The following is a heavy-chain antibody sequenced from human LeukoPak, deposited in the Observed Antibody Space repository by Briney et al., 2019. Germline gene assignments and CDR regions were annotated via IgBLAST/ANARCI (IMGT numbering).Heavy chain of an antibody. J-gene: IGHJ3*02. CDR2: IYHSGST. D-gene: IGHD4-17*01. CDR3: ARDSSDDYGDPRGTFDI. CDR1: VGSISSGGYS. V-gene: IGHV4-30-2*01. Sequence: SGTLSLTCAVSVGSISSGGYSWSWIRQPPGKGLEWIGYIYHSGSTYYNPSLKSRVTISVDRSKNQFSLKLSSVTAADTAVYYCARDSSDDYGDPRGTFDIWGQGTMVTVSS.